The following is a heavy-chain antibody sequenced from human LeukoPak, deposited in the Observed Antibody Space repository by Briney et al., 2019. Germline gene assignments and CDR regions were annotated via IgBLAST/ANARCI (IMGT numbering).Heavy chain of an antibody. CDR1: GFTFSSYG. CDR2: IWYDGSNK. J-gene: IGHJ5*02. V-gene: IGHV3-33*01. D-gene: IGHD3-22*01. CDR3: ARSSAPLRSSGYYFEDWFDP. Sequence: PGRSLRLSCAASGFTFSSYGMHWVRQAPGKGLEWVAVIWYDGSNKYYADSVKGRFTISRDNSKNTLYLKMNSLRAEDTAVYYCARSSAPLRSSGYYFEDWFDPWGQGTLVTVSS.